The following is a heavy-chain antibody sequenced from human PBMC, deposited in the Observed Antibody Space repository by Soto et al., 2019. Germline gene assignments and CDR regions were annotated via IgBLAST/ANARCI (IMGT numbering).Heavy chain of an antibody. CDR1: GGTFSSYA. CDR3: ARGGYCGGDCYSSY. D-gene: IGHD2-21*02. CDR2: IIPIFGTA. V-gene: IGHV1-69*13. Sequence: ASVKVSCKASGGTFSSYAISWVRQAPGQGLEWMGGIIPIFGTANYAQKFQGRVTITADESTSTAYMELSSLRSEDTAVYYCARGGYCGGDCYSSYWGQGTLATVSS. J-gene: IGHJ4*02.